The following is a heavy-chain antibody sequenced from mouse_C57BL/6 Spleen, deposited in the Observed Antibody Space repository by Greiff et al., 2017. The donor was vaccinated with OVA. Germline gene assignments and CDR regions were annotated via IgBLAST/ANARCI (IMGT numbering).Heavy chain of an antibody. D-gene: IGHD2-5*01. Sequence: QVQLQQPGAELVRPGTSVKVSCKASGYAFTNYLIEWVKQRPGQGLEWIGVINPGSGGTNYNEKFKGKATLTADKSSSTAYMQLSSLTSEDSAVYFCARSESNYYAMDYWGQGTSVTVSS. V-gene: IGHV1-54*01. J-gene: IGHJ4*01. CDR1: GYAFTNYL. CDR3: ARSESNYYAMDY. CDR2: INPGSGGT.